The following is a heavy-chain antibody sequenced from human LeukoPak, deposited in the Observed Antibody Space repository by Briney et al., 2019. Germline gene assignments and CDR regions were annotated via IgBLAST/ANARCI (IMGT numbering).Heavy chain of an antibody. CDR1: GGTFSSYA. V-gene: IGHV1-69*04. D-gene: IGHD2-2*02. Sequence: ASVKVSCTASGGTFSSYAISWVRQAPGQGLEWMGRIIPILGIANYAQKFQGRVTITADKSTSTAYMELSSLRSEDTAVYYCARGGYCSSTSCYSHWFDPWGQGTLVTVSS. J-gene: IGHJ5*02. CDR2: IIPILGIA. CDR3: ARGGYCSSTSCYSHWFDP.